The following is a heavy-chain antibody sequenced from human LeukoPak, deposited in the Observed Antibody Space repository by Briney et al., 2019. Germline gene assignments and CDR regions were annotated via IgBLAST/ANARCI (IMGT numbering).Heavy chain of an antibody. J-gene: IGHJ6*02. V-gene: IGHV7-4-1*02. CDR1: GYTFTSYA. CDR2: INTNTGNP. CDR3: ARVRSTAAGFLPYYYYGMDV. D-gene: IGHD6-13*01. Sequence: VASVKVSCKASGYTFTSYAMNWVRQAPGQGLEWMGSINTNTGNPTYAQGFTGRFVFSLDTSVSTAYLQISSLKAEDTAVYYCARVRSTAAGFLPYYYYGMDVWGQGTTVTVSS.